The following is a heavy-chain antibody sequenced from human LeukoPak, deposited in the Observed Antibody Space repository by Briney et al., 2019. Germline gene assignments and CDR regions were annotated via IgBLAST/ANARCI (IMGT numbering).Heavy chain of an antibody. CDR1: GFTFSNAW. Sequence: PGGSLRLSCAASGFTFSNAWMSWVRQAPGKGLEWVTVIWYDGSNKEYADSVRGRFTVSRDNSKNTLDLQMNSLRAEDTAVYYCARGYCTGDNCRPYYYYVMDVWGQGTTVTVSS. J-gene: IGHJ6*02. CDR2: IWYDGSNK. V-gene: IGHV3-33*08. D-gene: IGHD2-8*02. CDR3: ARGYCTGDNCRPYYYYVMDV.